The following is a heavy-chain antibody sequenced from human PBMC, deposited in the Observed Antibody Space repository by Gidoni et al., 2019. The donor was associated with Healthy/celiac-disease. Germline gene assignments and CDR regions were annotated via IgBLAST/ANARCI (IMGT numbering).Heavy chain of an antibody. J-gene: IGHJ4*02. CDR1: GFTFSNAW. D-gene: IGHD3-9*01. V-gene: IGHV3-15*01. CDR2: IKSKTDGGTT. Sequence: EVQLVESGGGLVKPGGSLRLSCAASGFTFSNAWMSWVRQAPGKGLEWVGRIKSKTDGGTTDYAAPVKGRFTISRDDSKNTLYLQMNSLKTEDTAVYYCTTDLRYFDWLTSFWYWGQGTLVTVSS. CDR3: TTDLRYFDWLTSFWY.